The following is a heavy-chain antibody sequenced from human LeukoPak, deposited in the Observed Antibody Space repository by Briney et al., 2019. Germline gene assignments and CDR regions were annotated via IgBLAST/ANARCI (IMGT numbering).Heavy chain of an antibody. Sequence: GGSLRLSCAASGFTFSSYSMNWVRQAPGKGLEWVSSISSSSSYIYYADSVKGRFTSYRDNAKNSLYLQMNSLRAEDTAVYYCARVYYDFWSGYLPYYMDVWGKGTTVTVSS. V-gene: IGHV3-21*01. CDR2: ISSSSSYI. J-gene: IGHJ6*03. D-gene: IGHD3-3*01. CDR3: ARVYYDFWSGYLPYYMDV. CDR1: GFTFSSYS.